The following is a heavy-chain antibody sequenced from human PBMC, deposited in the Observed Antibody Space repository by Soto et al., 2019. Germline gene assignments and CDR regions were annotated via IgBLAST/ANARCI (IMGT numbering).Heavy chain of an antibody. CDR3: VRGPSHGAFDI. V-gene: IGHV3-30-3*01. Sequence: QVQLVESGGDVVQPGRSLRLSCAASGSTFSSYDIHWVRQAPGKGLEWVAHISPDGNKAYYADSVKGRFIISRDNARNTVYLQVNSLRPEDTAVYHGVRGPSHGAFDIWGQGTLVTVSS. J-gene: IGHJ3*02. CDR1: GSTFSSYD. CDR2: ISPDGNKA.